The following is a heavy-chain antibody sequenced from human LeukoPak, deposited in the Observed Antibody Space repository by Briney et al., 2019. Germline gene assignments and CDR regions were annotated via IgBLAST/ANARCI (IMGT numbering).Heavy chain of an antibody. V-gene: IGHV4-59*01. CDR3: AGVERITFGGVIVYYFDY. CDR2: IYYSGST. Sequence: SEILSLTCAVYGGSFSGYYWSWIRQPPGKGLEWIGYIYYSGSTNYNPSLKSRVTISVDTSKNQFSLKLSSVTAADTAVYYCAGVERITFGGVIVYYFDYWGQGTLVTVSS. J-gene: IGHJ4*02. CDR1: GGSFSGYY. D-gene: IGHD3-16*02.